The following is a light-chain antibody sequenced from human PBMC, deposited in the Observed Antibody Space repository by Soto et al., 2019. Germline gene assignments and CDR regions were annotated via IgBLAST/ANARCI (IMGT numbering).Light chain of an antibody. CDR2: GAS. J-gene: IGKJ1*01. Sequence: EIVLTQSPATLSLSPGERATLSCRASQSVSSYLAWYQKRPGQAPRLLIYGASSRATGVPDRFSGGGSGTDFTLTISRLEPEDFAVYYCQQYGSSPTTFGQGTKVDIK. CDR1: QSVSSY. V-gene: IGKV3-20*01. CDR3: QQYGSSPTT.